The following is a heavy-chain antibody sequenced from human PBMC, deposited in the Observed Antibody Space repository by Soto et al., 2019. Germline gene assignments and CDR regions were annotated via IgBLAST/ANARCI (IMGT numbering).Heavy chain of an antibody. CDR2: ISSSSSTI. Sequence: EVQLVESGGGLVQPGGSLRLSCAASGFTFSSYSMNWVRQAPGKGLEWVSYISSSSSTIYYADSVKGRFTISRDNAKNSLYLQMNSLRDEDTAVYYCARGDILTGYSNWFDPWGQGTLVTVSS. CDR1: GFTFSSYS. CDR3: ARGDILTGYSNWFDP. D-gene: IGHD3-9*01. V-gene: IGHV3-48*02. J-gene: IGHJ5*02.